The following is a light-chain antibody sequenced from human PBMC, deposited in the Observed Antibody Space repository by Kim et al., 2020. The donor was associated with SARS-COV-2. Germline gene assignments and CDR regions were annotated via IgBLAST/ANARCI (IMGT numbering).Light chain of an antibody. CDR1: NY. Sequence: NYVSWYQQLPGTAPKLLIYDNDKRPSGIPDRFSASKSGTSATLAITGVQTGDEADYYCGAWDTTLSAGVFGGGTKVTVL. J-gene: IGLJ3*02. V-gene: IGLV1-51*01. CDR2: DND. CDR3: GAWDTTLSAGV.